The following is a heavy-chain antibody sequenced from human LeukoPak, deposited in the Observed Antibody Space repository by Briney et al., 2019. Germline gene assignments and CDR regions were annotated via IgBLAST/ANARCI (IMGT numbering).Heavy chain of an antibody. V-gene: IGHV4-34*01. CDR3: ARFGDEYSSSSGTY. CDR1: GGSFSGYY. Sequence: SETLSLTCAVYGGSFSGYYWSWIRQPPGKGLEWIGEINHSGSTNYNPSLKSRVTISVDTSKNQFSLKLSSVTAADTAVYYCARFGDEYSSSSGTYWGQGTLATVSS. D-gene: IGHD6-6*01. J-gene: IGHJ4*02. CDR2: INHSGST.